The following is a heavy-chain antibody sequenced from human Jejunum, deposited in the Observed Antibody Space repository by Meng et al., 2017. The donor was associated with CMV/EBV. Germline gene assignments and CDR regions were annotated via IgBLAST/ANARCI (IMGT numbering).Heavy chain of an antibody. CDR2: IYWDDDK. CDR1: GFSLTTNGAG. Sequence: QITLQESGPTLWNPTPTRTLTCSFSGFSLTTNGAGVGWIRRPPGKALEWLALIYWDDDKHYSPSLESRLSIMKDTSKNRVVLIMTDVDPVDTATYYCAYRRGGGSGWNWFGPWGQGILVTVSS. D-gene: IGHD6-19*01. J-gene: IGHJ5*02. CDR3: AYRRGGGSGWNWFGP. V-gene: IGHV2-5*02.